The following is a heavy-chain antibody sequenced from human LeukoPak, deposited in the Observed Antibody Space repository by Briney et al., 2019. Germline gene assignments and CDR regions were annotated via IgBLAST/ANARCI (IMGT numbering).Heavy chain of an antibody. D-gene: IGHD1-26*01. J-gene: IGHJ4*02. V-gene: IGHV4-34*01. CDR3: ARGKVGAAKY. CDR2: INHSGST. Sequence: SETLSLACAVYGGSFSGYYWSWIRQPPGKGLEWIGEINHSGSTNYNPSLKSRVTISVDTSKNQFSLKLSSVTAADTAVYYCARGKVGAAKYWGQGTLVTVSS. CDR1: GGSFSGYY.